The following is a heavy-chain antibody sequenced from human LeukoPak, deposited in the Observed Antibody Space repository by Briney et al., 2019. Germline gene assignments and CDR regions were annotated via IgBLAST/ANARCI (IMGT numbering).Heavy chain of an antibody. CDR1: GYTFTGYY. CDR3: ARSPNWNDGYY. D-gene: IGHD1-1*01. CDR2: INPNSGGT. J-gene: IGHJ4*02. V-gene: IGHV1-2*02. Sequence: ASVKVSRKASGYTFTGYYMHWVRQAPGQGLEWMGWINPNSGGTNYAQKFQGRVTMTRDTSISTAYMELSRLRSDDTAVYYRARSPNWNDGYYWGQGTLVTVSS.